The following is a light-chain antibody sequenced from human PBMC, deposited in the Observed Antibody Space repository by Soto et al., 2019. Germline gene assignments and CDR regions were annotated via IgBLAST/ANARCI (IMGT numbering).Light chain of an antibody. Sequence: EIVLTQSPGTLSLSPGERATLSCRASQSVSSNYLAWYQQKPGQTPRLLIYGASSRATGIPDRFSGSGSGTDVTLPISRLEPEDFAVFYCQQYGSSPWTFGQGTKVEIK. J-gene: IGKJ1*01. CDR2: GAS. CDR1: QSVSSNY. V-gene: IGKV3-20*01. CDR3: QQYGSSPWT.